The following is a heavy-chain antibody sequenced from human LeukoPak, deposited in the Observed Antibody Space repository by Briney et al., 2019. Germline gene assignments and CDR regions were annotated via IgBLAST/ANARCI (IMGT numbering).Heavy chain of an antibody. Sequence: GGSLRLSCAASGFTFSSYGMHWVRQAPGKGLEWVAFIRYDGSNKYYADSVKGRFTISRDNSKNTLYLQMNSLRAEDTAVYYCAKDQVLYSSSWYASDYWGQGTLVTVSS. CDR3: AKDQVLYSSSWYASDY. J-gene: IGHJ4*02. CDR2: IRYDGSNK. V-gene: IGHV3-30*02. D-gene: IGHD6-13*01. CDR1: GFTFSSYG.